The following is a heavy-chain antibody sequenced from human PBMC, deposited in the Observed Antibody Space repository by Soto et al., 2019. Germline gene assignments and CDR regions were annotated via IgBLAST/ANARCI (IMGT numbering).Heavy chain of an antibody. Sequence: QVQLVQSGAEVKKPGASGKVSCKASGYIFTSGGLSWGRQAPGQGLEWIGWINVFNGNTKYAQRFQGRVTMTRDTSTSTAYMELRSLNPDDTAVDYCARLSVGTAYCGGDCCNADDWGKGTLVTVSS. CDR2: INVFNGNT. CDR1: GYIFTSGG. CDR3: ARLSVGTAYCGGDCCNADD. J-gene: IGHJ4*02. D-gene: IGHD2-21*01. V-gene: IGHV1-18*01.